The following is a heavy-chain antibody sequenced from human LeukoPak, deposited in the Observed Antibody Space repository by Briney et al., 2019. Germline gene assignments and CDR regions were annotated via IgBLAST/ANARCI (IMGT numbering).Heavy chain of an antibody. D-gene: IGHD7-27*01. CDR1: GVTFSSYG. Sequence: PGGSLRLSCAASGVTFSSYGMHWVRQAPGKGLEWVAVIWYDGSNKYYADSVKGRFTISRDNSKNTLYLQMNSLRAEDTAVYYCARERRNWGSWDAFDIWGQGTMVTVSS. CDR2: IWYDGSNK. J-gene: IGHJ3*02. V-gene: IGHV3-33*08. CDR3: ARERRNWGSWDAFDI.